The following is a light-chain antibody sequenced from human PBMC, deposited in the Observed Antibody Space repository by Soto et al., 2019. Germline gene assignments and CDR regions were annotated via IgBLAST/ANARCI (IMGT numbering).Light chain of an antibody. Sequence: DIQMTQSPSSLSASVGDRVTITCRASQSVNRNLHWYQQRPGKAPKLLISGTSSLQSGVQSTFSGSGPGTDFTPTITTLQPEDFPPYYCQQSLNTQYSFGQGTKLEIK. V-gene: IGKV1-39*01. CDR2: GTS. CDR1: QSVNRN. J-gene: IGKJ2*03. CDR3: QQSLNTQYS.